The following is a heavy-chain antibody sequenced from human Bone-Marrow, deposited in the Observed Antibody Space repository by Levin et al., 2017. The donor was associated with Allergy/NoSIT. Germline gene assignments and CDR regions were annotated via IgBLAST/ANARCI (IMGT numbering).Heavy chain of an antibody. V-gene: IGHV4-61*01. D-gene: IGHD2-21*01. J-gene: IGHJ5*02. Sequence: SQTLSLTCTVSGGSVSSGSYYWSWIRQPPGKGLEWIGYIYYSGSTNYNPSLKSRVTISVDTSKNQFSLKLSSVTAADTAVYYCARYSGGTILDWFDPWGQGTLVTVSS. CDR1: GGSVSSGSYY. CDR3: ARYSGGTILDWFDP. CDR2: IYYSGST.